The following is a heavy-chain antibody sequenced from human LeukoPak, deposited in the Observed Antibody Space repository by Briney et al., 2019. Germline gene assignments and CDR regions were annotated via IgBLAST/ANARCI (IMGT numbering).Heavy chain of an antibody. CDR2: IRYDGSNK. CDR1: GYTFSSYG. V-gene: IGHV3-30*02. D-gene: IGHD6-19*01. CDR3: ARVRYSSGWRNSMDAFDI. Sequence: GGSLRLSCAASGYTFSSYGMHWVRQAPGKGLEWVAFIRYDGSNKYYADSVKGRYTISRDNAKNTLYLQMNSQRAEDTAVYYCARVRYSSGWRNSMDAFDIXGQGTMVTVSS. J-gene: IGHJ3*02.